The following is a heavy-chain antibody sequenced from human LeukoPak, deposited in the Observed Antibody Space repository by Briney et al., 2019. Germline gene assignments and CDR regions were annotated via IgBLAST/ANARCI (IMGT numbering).Heavy chain of an antibody. J-gene: IGHJ2*01. Sequence: GGSLRLSGAASGFTFSNAWMSWVRQAPGKGLEWVGRIKSKTDGGTTDYAAPVKGRFTISRDDSKNTLYLQMNSLKTEDTAVYYCTTVEYYYGSGIPYWYFDLWGRGTLVTVSS. V-gene: IGHV3-15*01. CDR3: TTVEYYYGSGIPYWYFDL. CDR1: GFTFSNAW. CDR2: IKSKTDGGTT. D-gene: IGHD3-10*01.